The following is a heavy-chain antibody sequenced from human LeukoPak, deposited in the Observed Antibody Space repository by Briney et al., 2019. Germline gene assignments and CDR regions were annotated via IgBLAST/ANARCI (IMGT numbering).Heavy chain of an antibody. V-gene: IGHV4-61*02. J-gene: IGHJ3*02. CDR3: ASSDSGTTNDAFDI. D-gene: IGHD2-2*01. Sequence: PSETLSLTCTVSGASISSESYYWTWIRQPAGKRLEWIGRIYSSGDTNFNPSLKSRVTISTDTVKNQFSLKLSSVTAADTAMYYCASSDSGTTNDAFDIWGQGTMVTVSS. CDR1: GASISSESYY. CDR2: IYSSGDT.